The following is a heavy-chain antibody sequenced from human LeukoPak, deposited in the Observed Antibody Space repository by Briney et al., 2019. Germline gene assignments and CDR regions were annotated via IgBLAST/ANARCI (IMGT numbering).Heavy chain of an antibody. J-gene: IGHJ4*02. Sequence: GESLKISCKGSGYRFISYWIGWVRQMPGKGLEWMGIIYTGDSDTRYSPSFQGQVTISADKSISTAYLHWSSLKASDSAMYYCARLRRYCSSTSCQRGYFDYWGQGTLVTVSS. V-gene: IGHV5-51*01. D-gene: IGHD2-2*01. CDR3: ARLRRYCSSTSCQRGYFDY. CDR2: IYTGDSDT. CDR1: GYRFISYW.